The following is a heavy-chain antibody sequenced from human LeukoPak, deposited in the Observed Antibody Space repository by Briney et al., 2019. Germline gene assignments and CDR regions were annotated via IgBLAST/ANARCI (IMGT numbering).Heavy chain of an antibody. J-gene: IGHJ5*02. CDR3: ARHLSPRCSGGGCYSGWFDP. CDR2: IYYSGST. Sequence: SETLSLTCTVSGGSISSSSYYWGWIRQPPGKGLGWIGSIYYSGSTYYNPSLKSRVTISVDTSKNQFPLKLSSVTAADTAVYYCARHLSPRCSGGGCYSGWFDPWGQGTLVTVSS. V-gene: IGHV4-39*01. CDR1: GGSISSSSYY. D-gene: IGHD2-15*01.